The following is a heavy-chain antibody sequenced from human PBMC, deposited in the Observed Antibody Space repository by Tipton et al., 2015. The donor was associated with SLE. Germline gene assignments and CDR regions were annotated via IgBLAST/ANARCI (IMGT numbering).Heavy chain of an antibody. CDR2: INHSGST. Sequence: LRPSCAVYGGSFSDYSWSWIRQPPGKGLEWIGEINHSGSTNYNPSLKSRVTISIDTSKNQFSLRLSSVTAADTAVYYCARDCTTGVCYTTSFDYWGQGTLVTVSP. CDR1: GGSFSDYS. CDR3: ARDCTTGVCYTTSFDY. J-gene: IGHJ4*02. V-gene: IGHV4-34*01. D-gene: IGHD2-8*01.